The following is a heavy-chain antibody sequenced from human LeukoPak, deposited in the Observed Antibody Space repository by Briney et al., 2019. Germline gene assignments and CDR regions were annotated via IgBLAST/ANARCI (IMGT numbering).Heavy chain of an antibody. D-gene: IGHD5-18*01. CDR2: INPNSGGT. Sequence: ASVKVSCKASGYTFTGYYMHWVRQAPGQGLEWMGWINPNSGGTNYAQKFQGRVTMTRDTSTSTAYMELSRLRSDDTAVYYCARDRDTAIIYYFDYWGQGTLVTVSS. V-gene: IGHV1-2*02. CDR1: GYTFTGYY. J-gene: IGHJ4*02. CDR3: ARDRDTAIIYYFDY.